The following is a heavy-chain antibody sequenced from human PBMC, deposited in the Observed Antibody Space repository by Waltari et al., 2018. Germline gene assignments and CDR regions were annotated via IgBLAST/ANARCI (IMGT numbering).Heavy chain of an antibody. D-gene: IGHD1-1*01. J-gene: IGHJ4*02. CDR1: GFTLSNYW. V-gene: IGHV3-74*02. CDR3: VRVDNNGLEPFDY. Sequence: VQLVESGGGVVQPGGSLRLSCAASGFTLSNYWIHWVRQAPGKGLVWVSCINGDGSRMTYADSVKGRFTLSRDNAKSTVYLQMSSLRAEDTALYYCVRVDNNGLEPFDYWGQGTLVTVSS. CDR2: INGDGSRM.